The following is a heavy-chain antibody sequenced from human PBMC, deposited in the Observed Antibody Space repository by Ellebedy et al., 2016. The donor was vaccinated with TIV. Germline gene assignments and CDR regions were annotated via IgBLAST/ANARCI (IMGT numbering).Heavy chain of an antibody. CDR2: ISGSGDIT. CDR1: RFTFSSYA. CDR3: AKDREYSSYYYMGDGAFDF. J-gene: IGHJ3*01. D-gene: IGHD6-6*01. Sequence: GESLKISCAASRFTFSSYAMSWVRQAPGKGLEWVSIISGSGDITYYADSVKGRFTISRDNSKNTVFLQMNSLRAEDTAVYYCAKDREYSSYYYMGDGAFDFWGQGTMVTVSS. V-gene: IGHV3-23*01.